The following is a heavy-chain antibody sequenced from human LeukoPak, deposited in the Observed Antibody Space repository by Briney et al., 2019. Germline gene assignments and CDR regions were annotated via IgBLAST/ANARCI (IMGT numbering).Heavy chain of an antibody. CDR1: GGSLSGYY. CDR3: ARGVVTMVRGVIIKRTSWFDP. CDR2: INHSGST. V-gene: IGHV4-34*01. Sequence: SETLSLTCAVYGGSLSGYYWSWIRQPPGKGLEWIGEINHSGSTNYNPSLKSRVTISVDTSKNQFSLKLSSVTAADTAVYYCARGVVTMVRGVIIKRTSWFDPWGQGTLVTVSS. D-gene: IGHD3-10*01. J-gene: IGHJ5*02.